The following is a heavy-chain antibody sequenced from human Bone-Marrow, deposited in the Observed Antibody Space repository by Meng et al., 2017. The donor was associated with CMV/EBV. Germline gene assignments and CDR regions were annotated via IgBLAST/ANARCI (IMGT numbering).Heavy chain of an antibody. J-gene: IGHJ6*02. V-gene: IGHV3-30*02. CDR2: IRYDGSNK. Sequence: GGSLRLSCAASGFTFSSYGMHWVRQAPGKGLEWVAFIRYDGSNKYYADSVKGRFTISRDNSKNTLYLQMNSLRAEDTAVYYCAKDYYDFWSGYYLYYYYGMDVWGQGTRVTVSS. CDR3: AKDYYDFWSGYYLYYYYGMDV. CDR1: GFTFSSYG. D-gene: IGHD3-3*01.